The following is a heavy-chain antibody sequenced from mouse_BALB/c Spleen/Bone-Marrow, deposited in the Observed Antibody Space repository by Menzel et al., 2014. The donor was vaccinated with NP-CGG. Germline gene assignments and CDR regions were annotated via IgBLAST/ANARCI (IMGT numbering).Heavy chain of an antibody. CDR3: ARSDGYRAMDY. Sequence: QVQLQQSGPELVKPGASVKISCKASGYAFSSSWMNWVKQRPGQGLEWIGRIFPGDGGTYYNGKFKGKATLTADKSSSTAYMQLSSLTSVDSAAYFCARSDGYRAMDYWGQGTSVTVSS. V-gene: IGHV1-82*01. J-gene: IGHJ4*01. D-gene: IGHD2-3*01. CDR1: GYAFSSSW. CDR2: IFPGDGGT.